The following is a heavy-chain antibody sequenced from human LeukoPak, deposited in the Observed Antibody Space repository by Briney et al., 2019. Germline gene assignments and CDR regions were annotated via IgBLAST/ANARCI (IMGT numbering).Heavy chain of an antibody. V-gene: IGHV3-7*01. CDR2: IKQDGSEK. Sequence: PGGSLRLSCTASGFTFSRYWMSWVRQAPGKGPEWVANIKQDGSEKYYVDSVKGRVTISRDNAKNSLYLQMNSLRAEDTAVYYCARDNSPIDYWGQGTLVIVSS. CDR3: ARDNSPIDY. J-gene: IGHJ4*02. D-gene: IGHD5-18*01. CDR1: GFTFSRYW.